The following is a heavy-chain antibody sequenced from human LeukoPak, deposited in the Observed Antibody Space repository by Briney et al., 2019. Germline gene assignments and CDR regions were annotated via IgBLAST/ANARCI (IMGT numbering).Heavy chain of an antibody. Sequence: SLRLFXAASGFTXSSYWMNWVRQAPGKGLVWVSRIASDGSSTTYADSVKGRFSISRDNAKNTLYLQMNSLRVEDTAVYYCARGRPHGNDYWGQGTLVTVSS. CDR2: IASDGSST. CDR1: GFTXSSYW. J-gene: IGHJ4*02. CDR3: ARGRPHGNDY. D-gene: IGHD4-23*01. V-gene: IGHV3-74*01.